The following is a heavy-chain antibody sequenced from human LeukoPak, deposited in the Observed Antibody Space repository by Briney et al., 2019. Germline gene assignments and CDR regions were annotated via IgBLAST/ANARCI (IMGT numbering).Heavy chain of an antibody. CDR1: GYSFTGYY. CDR2: INPNSGNT. V-gene: IGHV1-8*03. Sequence: ASVKVSCKASGYSFTGYYIHWVRQAPGQGLEWLGWINPNSGNTGYAQKFQGRVTITRNTSISTAYMELSSLRSEDTAVYYCAKGPVESHAIVVVFTTIDYWGQGTLVTVSS. J-gene: IGHJ4*02. CDR3: AKGPVESHAIVVVFTTIDY. D-gene: IGHD2-15*01.